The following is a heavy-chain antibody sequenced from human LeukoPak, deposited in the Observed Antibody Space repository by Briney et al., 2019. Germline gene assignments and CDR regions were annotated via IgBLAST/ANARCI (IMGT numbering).Heavy chain of an antibody. CDR2: NYYGGSP. CDR1: GGSISSNGYY. Sequence: PSETLSLTCTVSGGSISSNGYYWGWIRQPPGKGLEWIGSNYYGGSPFYNPSLKSRVTISVDTSKNQFSLKLSSVTAADTAVYYCVRVSSSWYQDWYFDLWGRGTLVAVSS. D-gene: IGHD6-13*01. CDR3: VRVSSSWYQDWYFDL. V-gene: IGHV4-39*07. J-gene: IGHJ2*01.